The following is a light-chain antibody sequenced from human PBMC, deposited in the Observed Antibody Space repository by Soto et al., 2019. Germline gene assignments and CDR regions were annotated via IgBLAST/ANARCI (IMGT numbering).Light chain of an antibody. CDR3: QQFGNSPWT. Sequence: VLSQSPGRLSLSPGETATLSCRASQSVPSTYFAWYQQKSGQPPRLLISGTSNRATGIPDRFSGSGSGRDFTLTISRLETEDFAVYFCQQFGNSPWTFGQGTKV. CDR1: QSVPSTY. V-gene: IGKV3-20*01. CDR2: GTS. J-gene: IGKJ1*01.